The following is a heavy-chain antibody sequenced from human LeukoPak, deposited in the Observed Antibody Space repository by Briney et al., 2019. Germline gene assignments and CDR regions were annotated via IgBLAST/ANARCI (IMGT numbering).Heavy chain of an antibody. Sequence: GGSLRLSCAASGFSFSSQAMSWVRQAPGKGLEWVSVISGGGGTTFYADSVKGRFTISRDNSKNTLYLQMNRLRAEDTAVYYCAKTGRGPVIDCFDSWGQGALVTVSP. CDR2: ISGGGGTT. J-gene: IGHJ4*02. V-gene: IGHV3-23*01. CDR1: GFSFSSQA. D-gene: IGHD2-21*01. CDR3: AKTGRGPVIDCFDS.